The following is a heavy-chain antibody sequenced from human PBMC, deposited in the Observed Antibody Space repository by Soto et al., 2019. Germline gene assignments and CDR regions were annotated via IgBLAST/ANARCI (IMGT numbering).Heavy chain of an antibody. CDR1: GFTFSSYA. V-gene: IGHV3-30-3*01. J-gene: IGHJ4*02. CDR3: ARDFSMVVVAPGY. D-gene: IGHD2-15*01. CDR2: ISYDGSNK. Sequence: QVQLVESGGGVVQPGRSLRLSCAASGFTFSSYAMHWVRQAPGKGLGWVAVISYDGSNKYYADSVKGRFTISRDNSKDTVYLQMNSLRADDTAVYYCARDFSMVVVAPGYWGQGTLVTVSS.